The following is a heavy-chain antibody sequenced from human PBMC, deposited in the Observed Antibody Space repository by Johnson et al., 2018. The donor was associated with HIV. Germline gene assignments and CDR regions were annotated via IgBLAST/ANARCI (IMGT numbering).Heavy chain of an antibody. J-gene: IGHJ3*02. CDR1: GITVSSNY. D-gene: IGHD5-24*01. CDR2: IFTVGDV. V-gene: IGHV3-66*02. Sequence: MMLVESGGGLAQPGGSLRLSCAASGITVSSNYMSWVRQAPGKGLEWVSVIFTVGDVYYADSVKGRFTISRDNSKNFLYLQMNSLRPEDTAVYYCARDGRDLATRGGFDIWGQGTLVTVSS. CDR3: ARDGRDLATRGGFDI.